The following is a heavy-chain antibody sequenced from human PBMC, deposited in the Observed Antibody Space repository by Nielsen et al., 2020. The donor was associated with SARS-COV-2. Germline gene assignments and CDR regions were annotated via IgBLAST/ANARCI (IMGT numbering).Heavy chain of an antibody. CDR3: ASGTFGSYYYGMDV. CDR1: GFTFSSYA. D-gene: IGHD3-10*01. Sequence: GESLKISCAASGFTFSSYAMHWVRQAPGKGLEWVAVISYDGSNKYYADSVKGRFTISRDNSKNTLYLQMSSLRAEDTAVYYCASGTFGSYYYGMDVWGQGTTVTVSS. V-gene: IGHV3-30-3*01. J-gene: IGHJ6*02. CDR2: ISYDGSNK.